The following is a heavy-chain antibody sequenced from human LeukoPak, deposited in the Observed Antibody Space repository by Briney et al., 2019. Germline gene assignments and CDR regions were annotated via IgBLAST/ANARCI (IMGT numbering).Heavy chain of an antibody. V-gene: IGHV5-51*01. J-gene: IGHJ3*02. CDR3: ARHTAMALDAFDI. Sequence: GESLKISCKGSGYSFTGYWIGWVRQIPGKGLEWMGIIYPGDSDTRYSPSFQGQVTISADKSISTAYLQWSSLKASDTAMYYCARHTAMALDAFDIWGQGTMVTVSS. CDR1: GYSFTGYW. D-gene: IGHD5-18*01. CDR2: IYPGDSDT.